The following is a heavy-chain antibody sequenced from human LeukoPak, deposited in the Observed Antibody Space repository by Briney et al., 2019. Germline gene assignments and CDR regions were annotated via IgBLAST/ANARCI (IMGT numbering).Heavy chain of an antibody. CDR2: IYPGDSDI. CDR1: GYSFINYW. Sequence: GESLKISCEASGYSFINYWIGWVRQMRGKGLEWMGTIYPGDSDIRYSPSFQGQVSISADKSTSTAYVQWSSLKASDTAIYYCARLSSTSRGVPDAKDWFDPWGQGTLVTVSS. D-gene: IGHD2-2*01. J-gene: IGHJ5*02. CDR3: ARLSSTSRGVPDAKDWFDP. V-gene: IGHV5-51*01.